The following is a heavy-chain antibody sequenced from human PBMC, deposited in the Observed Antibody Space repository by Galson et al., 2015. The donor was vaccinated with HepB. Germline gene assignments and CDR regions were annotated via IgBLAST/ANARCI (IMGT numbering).Heavy chain of an antibody. D-gene: IGHD3-22*01. CDR1: GFTFSSYA. J-gene: IGHJ4*02. CDR2: IRYDGSNK. Sequence: SLRLSCAASGFTFSSYAMHWVRQAPGKGLEWVAFIRYDGSNKYYADSVKGRFTISRDNSKNTLYLQMNSLRAEDTAVYYCAKDTRGSSGYYYPDYWGQGTLVTVSS. CDR3: AKDTRGSSGYYYPDY. V-gene: IGHV3-30*02.